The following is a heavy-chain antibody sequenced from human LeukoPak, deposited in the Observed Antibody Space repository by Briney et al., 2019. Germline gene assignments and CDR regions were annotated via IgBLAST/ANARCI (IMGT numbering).Heavy chain of an antibody. CDR2: INPNSGGT. Sequence: GASVKVSCKASGYTFTSYYMHWVRQAPGQGLEWMGWINPNSGGTNYAQKFQGRVTMTRDTSISTAYMELSRLRSDDTAVYYCARGTPRVVPAAMDWFDPWGQGTLVTVSS. V-gene: IGHV1-2*02. D-gene: IGHD2-2*01. J-gene: IGHJ5*02. CDR3: ARGTPRVVPAAMDWFDP. CDR1: GYTFTSYY.